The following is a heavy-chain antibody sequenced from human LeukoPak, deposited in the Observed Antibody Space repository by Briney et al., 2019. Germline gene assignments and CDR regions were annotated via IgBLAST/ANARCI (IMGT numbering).Heavy chain of an antibody. J-gene: IGHJ3*01. CDR2: IFHSGYT. D-gene: IGHD6-19*01. CDR1: GYPISRGYF. CDR3: ARETEKQWQY. V-gene: IGHV4-38-2*02. Sequence: SETLPLTCTVSGYPISRGYFWGWIRQPPGKGREYIGSIFHSGYTFYDPSLKSRLTLSVDTSKNQFSLRLSSVTAADTAVYYCARETEKQWQYWGQGTMVTVSS.